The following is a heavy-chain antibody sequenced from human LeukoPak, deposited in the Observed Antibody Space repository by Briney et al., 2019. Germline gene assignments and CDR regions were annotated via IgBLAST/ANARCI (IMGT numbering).Heavy chain of an antibody. Sequence: GGSLRLSCAASGFTFSSFEMNWVRQAPGKGLEWISYISSRDGTTDYAASVKGRFTVSRDNVNNSLHLQMNRLRAEDTAVYYCARGADSGYSSDNWGQGTVVSVSS. CDR1: GFTFSSFE. CDR2: ISSRDGTT. CDR3: ARGADSGYSSDN. V-gene: IGHV3-48*03. J-gene: IGHJ4*02. D-gene: IGHD3-9*01.